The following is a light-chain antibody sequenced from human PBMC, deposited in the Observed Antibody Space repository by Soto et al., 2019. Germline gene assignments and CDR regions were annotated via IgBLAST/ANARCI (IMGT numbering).Light chain of an antibody. CDR2: GAS. CDR1: QSVSIY. CDR3: QQYNYWPLT. Sequence: EIVMTQSPATLSVSPGERVTLSCRASQSVSIYLAWYQQRPGQAPRPLIYGASTRATGIPARFSASGSGTEFTLTINSLQSEYFAVYYCQQYNYWPLTFGGGTSVEI. J-gene: IGKJ4*01. V-gene: IGKV3-15*01.